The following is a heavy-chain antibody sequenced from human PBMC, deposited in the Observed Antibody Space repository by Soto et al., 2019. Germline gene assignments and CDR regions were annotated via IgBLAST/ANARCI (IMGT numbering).Heavy chain of an antibody. D-gene: IGHD6-19*01. V-gene: IGHV3-23*01. J-gene: IGHJ4*02. Sequence: EVQLLESGGGLVQPGGSLRLSCAASGFTFSSYAMTWVRQAPGKGLEWVSTISRSGDSTYYRDSVKGRFTISRDNSKNTVYLQMNSLRAEDTAGYYCAKTDKFNPQSSGWANRIEYWGQGTLVTVSS. CDR1: GFTFSSYA. CDR2: ISRSGDST. CDR3: AKTDKFNPQSSGWANRIEY.